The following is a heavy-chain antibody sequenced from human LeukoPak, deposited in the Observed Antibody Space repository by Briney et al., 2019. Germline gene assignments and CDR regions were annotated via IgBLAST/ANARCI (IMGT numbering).Heavy chain of an antibody. CDR3: ARARDWRVLIDY. V-gene: IGHV4-34*01. Sequence: SETLSLTCAVYGGSFSGYYWSWIRQPPGKGLEWIGEINHSGSTNYNPSLKSRVTISVDTSKNQFSLKLSSVTAADTAVYYCARARDWRVLIDYWGQGTLVTVSS. CDR2: INHSGST. J-gene: IGHJ4*02. CDR1: GGSFSGYY. D-gene: IGHD3-3*01.